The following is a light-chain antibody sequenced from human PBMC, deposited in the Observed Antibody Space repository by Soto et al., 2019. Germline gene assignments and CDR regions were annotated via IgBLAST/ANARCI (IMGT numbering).Light chain of an antibody. Sequence: EIVLTQSPATLSLSPGESATLSCRASQSIGSYLAWYQQQPGQAPRLLIHEASNRATGIPARFSGSGSGTDFTLTIISLEPEDFAVYYGQQRASWPITFGQGTRLEI. CDR1: QSIGSY. J-gene: IGKJ5*01. V-gene: IGKV3-11*01. CDR3: QQRASWPIT. CDR2: EAS.